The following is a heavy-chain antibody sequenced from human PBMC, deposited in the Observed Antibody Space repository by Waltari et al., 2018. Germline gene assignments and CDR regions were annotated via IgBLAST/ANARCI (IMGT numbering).Heavy chain of an antibody. CDR3: ARRGGWKDFDY. Sequence: EVQLVESGGGLVKPGGSLRLSCAASGFTFSRYSMNWVRQAPGKGLEWVSSISSSSSSYIYYADSVKGRFTISRDNAKNSLYLQMNSLRAEDTAVYYCARRGGWKDFDYWGQGTLVTVSS. CDR2: ISSSSSSYI. J-gene: IGHJ4*02. CDR1: GFTFSRYS. D-gene: IGHD1-1*01. V-gene: IGHV3-21*01.